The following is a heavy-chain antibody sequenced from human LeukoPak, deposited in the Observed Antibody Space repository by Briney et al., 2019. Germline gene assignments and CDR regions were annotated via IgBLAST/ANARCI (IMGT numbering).Heavy chain of an antibody. V-gene: IGHV3-53*01. CDR2: IYSGGGT. J-gene: IGHJ5*02. CDR3: ARVARYNWFDP. Sequence: GGSLRLSCAASGFTVSSNYMSWVRQAPGKGLEWVSVIYSGGGTYYTDSVKGRFTISRDSSKNTLYLQMNSLRAEDTAVYYCARVARYNWFDPWGRGTLVTVSS. CDR1: GFTVSSNY.